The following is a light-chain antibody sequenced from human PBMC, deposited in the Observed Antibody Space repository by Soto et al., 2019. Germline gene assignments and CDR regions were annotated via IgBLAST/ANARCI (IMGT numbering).Light chain of an antibody. J-gene: IGKJ4*01. CDR2: VAS. CDR1: QSGSSSY. V-gene: IGKV3-20*01. CDR3: QQYGSSPRVT. Sequence: EIVLTQSPGPLSLSPGERATLSCRACQSGSSSYVAWYQQKPGQAPRLPIYVASSRATGIPDRFSGSGSETDFTLTISRLEPADFAVYYCQQYGSSPRVTFGGGTKVEIK.